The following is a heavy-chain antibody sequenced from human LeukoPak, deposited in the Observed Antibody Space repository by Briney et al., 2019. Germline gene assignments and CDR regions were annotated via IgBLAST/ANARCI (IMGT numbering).Heavy chain of an antibody. CDR1: GFTVSSYS. CDR2: ITADGTDK. V-gene: IGHV3-21*05. Sequence: GGSLRLSCAASGFTVSSYSMNWVRQAPGKGLEWVSYITADGTDKYDADSVKGRFTISRDNAKNSLYLQMNSLRVDDTAIYYCAREVQWELPDYWGQGTLVTVSS. CDR3: AREVQWELPDY. D-gene: IGHD1-26*01. J-gene: IGHJ4*02.